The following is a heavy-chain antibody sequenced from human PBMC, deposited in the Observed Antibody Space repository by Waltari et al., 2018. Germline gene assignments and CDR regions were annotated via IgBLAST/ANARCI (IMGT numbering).Heavy chain of an antibody. D-gene: IGHD1-26*01. Sequence: EVQLLESGGGLVQPGGSLRLSCAPSGFTFSNSWMTWVRQTPGKGLEWVATIKHDGSGRDYGASVKGRFTISRDNAKNSLFLQMNSLRAEDSAMYYCTRGVVGATKGFDSWGQGTLVTVSS. CDR1: GFTFSNSW. V-gene: IGHV3-7*01. J-gene: IGHJ4*02. CDR2: IKHDGSGR. CDR3: TRGVVGATKGFDS.